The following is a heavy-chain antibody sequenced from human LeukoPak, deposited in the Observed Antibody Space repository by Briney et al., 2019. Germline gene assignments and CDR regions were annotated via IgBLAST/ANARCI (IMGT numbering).Heavy chain of an antibody. CDR3: ARDRIYSGYDFDY. J-gene: IGHJ4*02. Sequence: PSETLSLICAVYGGSFSGYYWSWIRQPPGKGLEWIGEINHSGSTNYNPSLKSRVTISVDTSKNQFSLKLSSVTAADTAVYYCARDRIYSGYDFDYWGQGTLVTVSS. CDR2: INHSGST. D-gene: IGHD5-12*01. CDR1: GGSFSGYY. V-gene: IGHV4-34*01.